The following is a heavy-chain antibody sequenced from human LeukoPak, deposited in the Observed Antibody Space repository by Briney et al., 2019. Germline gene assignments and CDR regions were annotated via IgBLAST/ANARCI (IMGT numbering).Heavy chain of an antibody. CDR1: GYSISSGHY. CDR3: ARYGVAMDDAFDI. D-gene: IGHD3-3*01. Sequence: SETLSLTCTVSGYSISSGHYWGWIRQPPGKGLEWIGSIYHSGSTYYNPSLKSRVTISVDTSKNQFSLKLSSVTAADTAVYYCARYGVAMDDAFDIWGQGTMVTVSS. CDR2: IYHSGST. V-gene: IGHV4-38-2*02. J-gene: IGHJ3*02.